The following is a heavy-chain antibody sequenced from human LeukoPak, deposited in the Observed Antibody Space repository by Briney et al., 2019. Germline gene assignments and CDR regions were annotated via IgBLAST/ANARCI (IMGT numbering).Heavy chain of an antibody. Sequence: SQTLSLTCVISGDSISRSSVAWNWIRQSPSRGLEWLGRTYYRSKWYNDYAVSVKSRITINPDTSKNQFSLQLNSVTPEDTAVYYCARDLLYSSGWYNYWGQGTLVTVSS. D-gene: IGHD6-19*01. J-gene: IGHJ4*02. V-gene: IGHV6-1*01. CDR1: GDSISRSSVA. CDR2: TYYRSKWYN. CDR3: ARDLLYSSGWYNY.